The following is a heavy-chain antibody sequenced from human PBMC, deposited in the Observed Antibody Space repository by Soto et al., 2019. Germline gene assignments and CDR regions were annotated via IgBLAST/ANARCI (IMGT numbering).Heavy chain of an antibody. Sequence: GASVKVSCKASGYTFTGYYMHWVRQAPGQGLEWMGWINPNSGGTNYAQKFQGWVTMTRDTSISTAYMELSRLRSDDTAVYYCARSENYYGSGSSNWFDPWGQGTLVTVSS. D-gene: IGHD3-10*01. CDR1: GYTFTGYY. J-gene: IGHJ5*02. CDR3: ARSENYYGSGSSNWFDP. V-gene: IGHV1-2*04. CDR2: INPNSGGT.